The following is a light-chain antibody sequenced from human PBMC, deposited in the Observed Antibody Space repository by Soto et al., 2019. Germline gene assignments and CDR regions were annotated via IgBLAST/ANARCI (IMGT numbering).Light chain of an antibody. J-gene: IGKJ1*01. V-gene: IGKV3-15*01. CDR3: QQYNNWPWP. CDR1: QSISDT. CDR2: GAS. Sequence: EVVMSLSPATLSVSPGGRATLSCRASQSISDTLAWYQQKPGQAPRLLIHGASTRAPGFPARFSGSGSGTDFTLTISSLQSEDFAAYYCQQYNNWPWPFGQGTKVDI.